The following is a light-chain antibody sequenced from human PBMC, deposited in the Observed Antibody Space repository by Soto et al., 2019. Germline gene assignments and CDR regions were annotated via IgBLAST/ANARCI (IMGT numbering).Light chain of an antibody. Sequence: DIQLTQSPCTLSASVGDRGTITCRASQSISSWLAWYQQKPGKAPKLLIYDASTLESGVPSRFSGSGFGTEFSLTISSLQPDDFGSYYCQHMRTFGQGTKVDIK. J-gene: IGKJ1*01. CDR1: QSISSW. CDR3: QHMRT. CDR2: DAS. V-gene: IGKV1-5*01.